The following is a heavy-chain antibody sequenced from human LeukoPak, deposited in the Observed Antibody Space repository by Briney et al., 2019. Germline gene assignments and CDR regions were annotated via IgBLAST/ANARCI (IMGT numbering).Heavy chain of an antibody. CDR3: ARRSTVTKGRKDYFDY. V-gene: IGHV4-39*01. CDR1: GGSISSGGYY. Sequence: SQTLSLTCTVSGGSISSGGYYWSWIRQHPGKGLEWIGSIYYSGSTYYNPSLKSRVTISVDTSKNQFSLKLSSVTAADTAVYYCARRSTVTKGRKDYFDYWGQGTLVTVSS. D-gene: IGHD4-4*01. CDR2: IYYSGST. J-gene: IGHJ4*02.